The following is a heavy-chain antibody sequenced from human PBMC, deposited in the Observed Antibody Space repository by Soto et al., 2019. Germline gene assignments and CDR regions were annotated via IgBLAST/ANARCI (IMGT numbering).Heavy chain of an antibody. J-gene: IGHJ4*02. CDR3: ARQIRDGSGTYHFDY. CDR2: ISYSGTT. V-gene: IGHV4-59*08. CDR1: GVSINTFY. D-gene: IGHD3-10*01. Sequence: PSETLSLTCTVSGVSINTFYWNWIRQPPGKGLEWIGFISYSGTTNYNPSLKSRVTISIDTSRSQFSLKLTSVTAADTAVYYCARQIRDGSGTYHFDYWGQGTLVTVSS.